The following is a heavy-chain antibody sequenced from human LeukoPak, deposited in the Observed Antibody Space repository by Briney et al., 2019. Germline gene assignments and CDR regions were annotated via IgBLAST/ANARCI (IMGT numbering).Heavy chain of an antibody. D-gene: IGHD5-18*01. CDR3: ARRDTAMVDY. CDR2: ISSSSSYI. CDR1: GFTFSSYS. V-gene: IGHV3-21*01. J-gene: IGHJ4*02. Sequence: KAGGSLRLSCAASGFTFSSYSMNWVRQAPGKGLEWVSSISSSSSYIYYADSVKGRFTISRDNAKNSLYLQMNSLRAEDTAVYYCARRDTAMVDYWGQGTLVTVSS.